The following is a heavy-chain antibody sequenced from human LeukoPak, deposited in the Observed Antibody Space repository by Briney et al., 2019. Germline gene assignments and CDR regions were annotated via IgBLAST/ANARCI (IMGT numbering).Heavy chain of an antibody. V-gene: IGHV4-34*01. Sequence: PGGSLRLSCAASGFTFSDYYMSWIRPAPGKGLEWIGEINHSGSTNYNPSLKSRVTISVDTSKNQFSLKLSSVTAADTAVYYCARLKGYCSSTSCYARFDYWGQGTLVTVSS. J-gene: IGHJ4*02. CDR3: ARLKGYCSSTSCYARFDY. CDR1: GFTFSDYY. CDR2: INHSGST. D-gene: IGHD2-2*01.